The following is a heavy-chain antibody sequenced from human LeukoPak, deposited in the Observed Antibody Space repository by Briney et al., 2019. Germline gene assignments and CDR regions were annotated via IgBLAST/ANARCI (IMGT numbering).Heavy chain of an antibody. CDR2: MYNTVTT. CDR1: GGSVSSGSYY. J-gene: IGHJ4*02. V-gene: IGHV4-61*10. CDR3: ARGAGPFDY. Sequence: SETLSLTCTVSGGSVSSGSYYWSWIRQPAGKGLEWIGRMYNTVTTNYHPSLKSRVTMSIDTSKNQLSLKLTSVTVADTAVYYCARGAGPFDYWGQGILVTVSS. D-gene: IGHD6-13*01.